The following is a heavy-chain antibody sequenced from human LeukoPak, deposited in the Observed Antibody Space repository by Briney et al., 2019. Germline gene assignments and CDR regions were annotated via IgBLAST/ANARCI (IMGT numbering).Heavy chain of an antibody. V-gene: IGHV3-7*03. CDR1: AFTFSNYW. Sequence: GGSLRLSCAASAFTFSNYWMSWVRQAPGKGLEWVANIKEDESEEYYVDSVKGRFTISRDNAKNSLYLQMNSLRVEDTAVYYCARDKASSGRPAIFDYWGQGTLVTVSS. CDR3: ARDKASSGRPAIFDY. D-gene: IGHD6-19*01. CDR2: IKEDESEE. J-gene: IGHJ4*02.